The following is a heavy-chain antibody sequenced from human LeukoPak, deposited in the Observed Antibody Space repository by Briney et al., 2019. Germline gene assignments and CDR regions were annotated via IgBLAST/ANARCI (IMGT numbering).Heavy chain of an antibody. J-gene: IGHJ5*02. CDR2: IYHSGST. D-gene: IGHD3-10*01. Sequence: SGTLSLTCVVSGGSISSSYWWSWVRQPPGKGLEWIGEIYHSGSTNYNPSLKSRLTISLDKSKNHFSLKLRSVTAADTAVYCCASKDYSAWGRGFRTWGQGTLVTVSS. CDR1: GGSISSSYW. V-gene: IGHV4-4*01. CDR3: ASKDYSAWGRGFRT.